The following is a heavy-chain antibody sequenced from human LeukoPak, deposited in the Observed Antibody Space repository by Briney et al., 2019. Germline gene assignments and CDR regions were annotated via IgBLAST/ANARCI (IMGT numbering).Heavy chain of an antibody. J-gene: IGHJ2*01. Sequence: GGSLRLSCGASGFTFSSYRMNWVRQAPGKGLEWITHITNTLGISYAASVKGRFTVSRDKNSLYLQMSSLRGEDTAVYYCARDLDPWYPNLWGRGTLVTVSS. CDR3: ARDLDPWYPNL. CDR1: GFTFSSYR. CDR2: ITNTLGI. V-gene: IGHV3-48*01.